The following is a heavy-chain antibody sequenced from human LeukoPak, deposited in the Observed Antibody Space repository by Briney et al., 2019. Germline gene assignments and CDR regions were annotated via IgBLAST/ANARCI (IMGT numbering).Heavy chain of an antibody. CDR3: ARAPSSIAARLRFDP. V-gene: IGHV4-39*07. CDR2: INHSGST. CDR1: GGSISSGGYY. Sequence: PSETLSLTCTVSGGSISSGGYYWSWIRQPPGKGLEWIGEINHSGSTNYNPSLKSRVTISVDTSKNQFSLKLSSVTAADTAVYYCARAPSSIAARLRFDPWGQGTLVTVSS. D-gene: IGHD6-6*01. J-gene: IGHJ5*02.